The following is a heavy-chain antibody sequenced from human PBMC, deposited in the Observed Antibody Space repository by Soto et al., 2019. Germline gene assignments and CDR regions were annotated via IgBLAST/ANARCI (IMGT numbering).Heavy chain of an antibody. CDR2: ISYDGSNK. CDR1: GFTFSSYG. J-gene: IGHJ6*02. CDR3: AKVAYDFWSGPDV. Sequence: QVQLVESGGGVVQPGRSLRLSCAASGFTFSSYGMHWVRQAPGKGLEWVAVISYDGSNKYYADSVKGRFTISRDNXKNTLYLQMNSLRAEDTAVYYCAKVAYDFWSGPDVWGQGTTVTVSS. V-gene: IGHV3-30*18. D-gene: IGHD3-3*01.